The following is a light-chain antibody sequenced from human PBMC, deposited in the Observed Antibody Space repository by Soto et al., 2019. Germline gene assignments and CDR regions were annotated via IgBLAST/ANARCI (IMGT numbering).Light chain of an antibody. CDR2: EVS. CDR3: SSYTSSSTYV. J-gene: IGLJ1*01. CDR1: SSDVGGYNY. Sequence: QSALTQPASVSGSPGQSITISCTGTSSDVGGYNYVSWYQQHPGKAPKLMIYEVSNRPSGVSNRFSGSKSGNTASLTISGRQAEAEADYYCSSYTSSSTYVFGTGTKLTVL. V-gene: IGLV2-14*01.